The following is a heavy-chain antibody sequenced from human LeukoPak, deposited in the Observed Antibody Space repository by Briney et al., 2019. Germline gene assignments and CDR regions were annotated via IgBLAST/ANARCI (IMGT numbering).Heavy chain of an antibody. CDR2: IYHSGST. D-gene: IGHD3-22*01. CDR3: ARSSAGSTMIVVVITDDAFDI. Sequence: SETLSLTCTVSGYSISSGYYWGWIRQPPGKGLEWIGSIYHSGSTYYNPSLKSRVTISADTSKNQFSLKLRSVTAADTAVYYCARSSAGSTMIVVVITDDAFDIWGQGTMVTVSS. V-gene: IGHV4-38-2*02. J-gene: IGHJ3*02. CDR1: GYSISSGYY.